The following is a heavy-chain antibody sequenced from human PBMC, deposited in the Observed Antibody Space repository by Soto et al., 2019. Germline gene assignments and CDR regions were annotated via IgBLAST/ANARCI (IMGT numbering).Heavy chain of an antibody. J-gene: IGHJ4*02. Sequence: QVQLQQWGAGLLKPSETLSLTCAVYGGSFSGYYWSWIRQPPGKGLEWIGEINHSGSTNYNPSLTSRVTISVDTSKNQFSLKLSSVTAADTAVYYCAREGSIAAFDYWGQGTLVTVSS. V-gene: IGHV4-34*01. D-gene: IGHD6-6*01. CDR3: AREGSIAAFDY. CDR1: GGSFSGYY. CDR2: INHSGST.